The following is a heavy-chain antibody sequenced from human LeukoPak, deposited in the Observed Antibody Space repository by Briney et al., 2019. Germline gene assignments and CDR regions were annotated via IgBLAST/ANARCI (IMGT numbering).Heavy chain of an antibody. CDR1: GGSFSGYY. CDR2: INHSGST. Sequence: SETLSLTCAVYGGSFSGYYWSWIRQPPGKGLEWIWEINHSGSTNYNPSLKSRVTISVDTSKNQFSLKLSSVTAADTAVYYCTRHRRNPYDFWSGYYEEGFDYWGQGTLVTVSS. V-gene: IGHV4-34*01. CDR3: TRHRRNPYDFWSGYYEEGFDY. J-gene: IGHJ4*02. D-gene: IGHD3-3*01.